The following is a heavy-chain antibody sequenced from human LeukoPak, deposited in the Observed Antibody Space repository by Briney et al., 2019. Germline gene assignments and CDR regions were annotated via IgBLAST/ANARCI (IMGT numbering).Heavy chain of an antibody. Sequence: PGGSLRLSCVASGFTFSSYWMHWVRQHPRTGLVWVSRVSGDGGNINYADSVRGRFTISRDNAKNTLYLQMNTLRVEDTAVYYCTRDLMDYDVSTGLHHYYMDVWGQGTTVTVSS. V-gene: IGHV3-74*01. CDR2: VSGDGGNI. CDR3: TRDLMDYDVSTGLHHYYMDV. J-gene: IGHJ6*02. CDR1: GFTFSSYW. D-gene: IGHD3-9*01.